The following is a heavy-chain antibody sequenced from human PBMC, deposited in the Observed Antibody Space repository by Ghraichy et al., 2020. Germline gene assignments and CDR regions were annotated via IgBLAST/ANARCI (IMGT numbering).Heavy chain of an antibody. V-gene: IGHV1-18*01. J-gene: IGHJ4*02. CDR1: GYTFTNYG. CDR2: IRFYNGDT. D-gene: IGHD3-22*01. CDR3: ARMYYYDSSGYLPDY. Sequence: ASVKVSCKASGYTFTNYGISWVRQAPGQGLEWMGWIRFYNGDTNYAQKLQGRVTMTTDTSTSTAYMELSSLRSDDTAVYYCARMYYYDSSGYLPDYWGQGTLVTVSS.